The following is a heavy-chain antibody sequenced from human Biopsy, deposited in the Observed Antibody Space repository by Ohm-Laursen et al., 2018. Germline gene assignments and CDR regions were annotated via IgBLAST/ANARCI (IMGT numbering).Heavy chain of an antibody. CDR2: NIPILGTG. V-gene: IGHV1-69*06. D-gene: IGHD3-9*01. J-gene: IGHJ1*01. CDR1: GGTFSNYG. CDR3: ATKLTGYFHH. Sequence: SSVKVSCKAPGGTFSNYGVNWVRQAPGQGLEWLGGNIPILGTGNYAQKFQDRVTIAADTSTSTATMELRSLRSDDTAVYYCATKLTGYFHHWGQGILVIVSS.